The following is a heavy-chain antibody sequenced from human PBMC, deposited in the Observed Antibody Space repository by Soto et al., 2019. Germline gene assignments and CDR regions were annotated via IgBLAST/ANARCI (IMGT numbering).Heavy chain of an antibody. D-gene: IGHD3-22*01. Sequence: GGSLRLSCAASGFTFSSYGMHWVRQAPGKGLEWVAVISYDGSNKYYADSVKGRFTISRDNSKNTLYLQMNSLRAEDTAVYYCAKLRGGYYYDSSGYYRAFDYWGQGTPVTVSS. CDR2: ISYDGSNK. V-gene: IGHV3-30*18. CDR3: AKLRGGYYYDSSGYYRAFDY. CDR1: GFTFSSYG. J-gene: IGHJ4*02.